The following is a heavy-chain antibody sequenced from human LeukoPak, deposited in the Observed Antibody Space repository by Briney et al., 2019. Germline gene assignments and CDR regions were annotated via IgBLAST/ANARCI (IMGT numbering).Heavy chain of an antibody. Sequence: SETLSLTCNVFGFSISSDYYWGWIRQPPGEGLEWTATIYHDGSTYYNPSLKSRVIISLDTSKNQFSLKLTYVTAADTAVYYCARDGRGLNWFDPWGQGTLVTVSS. D-gene: IGHD2-15*01. V-gene: IGHV4-38-2*02. J-gene: IGHJ5*02. CDR2: IYHDGST. CDR3: ARDGRGLNWFDP. CDR1: GFSISSDYY.